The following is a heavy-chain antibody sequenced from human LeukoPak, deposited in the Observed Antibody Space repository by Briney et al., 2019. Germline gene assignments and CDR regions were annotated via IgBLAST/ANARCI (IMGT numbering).Heavy chain of an antibody. CDR2: IYPLDSDT. D-gene: IGHD6-13*01. Sequence: GASLQISCQGSGYLFTNYWIAWVRQMPGKGLEWMGIIYPLDSDTRYSPYFQGQVTISADKSISTAYLQWSSLKASDTAIYYCARLGSSWYDFFEDWGQGTLVTVSS. CDR1: GYLFTNYW. CDR3: ARLGSSWYDFFED. V-gene: IGHV5-51*01. J-gene: IGHJ4*02.